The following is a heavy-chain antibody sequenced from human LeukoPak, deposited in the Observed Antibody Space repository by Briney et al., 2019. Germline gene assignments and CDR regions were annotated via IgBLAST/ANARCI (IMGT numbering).Heavy chain of an antibody. CDR3: AKERAGYTNPYTLDH. CDR1: GFTFSSYP. CDR2: ISGSGANR. V-gene: IGHV3-23*01. J-gene: IGHJ4*02. D-gene: IGHD3-16*02. Sequence: GGALRLSCAASGFTFSSYPMSRGRQAPGKGLEWVSTISGSGANRYYADSVRGRDTISSDNPKNTRYVQMNSRRAEDTSVYYCAKERAGYTNPYTLDHWGQRTLVHVSS.